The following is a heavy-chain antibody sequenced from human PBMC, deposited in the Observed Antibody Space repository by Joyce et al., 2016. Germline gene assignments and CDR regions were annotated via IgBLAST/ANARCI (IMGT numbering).Heavy chain of an antibody. Sequence: QVQLQQWGAGLLKPSETLSLTCAVSGGPFRGFFWTWVRQAPGKGLEWIGDINNSGVTNYHPSLKTRVTFSVDTSKNQFSLKLTSLSAADTAVYYCARSQWLAPLMYWGQGTPVTVSS. CDR2: INNSGVT. J-gene: IGHJ4*02. CDR3: ARSQWLAPLMY. D-gene: IGHD6-19*01. V-gene: IGHV4-34*01. CDR1: GGPFRGFF.